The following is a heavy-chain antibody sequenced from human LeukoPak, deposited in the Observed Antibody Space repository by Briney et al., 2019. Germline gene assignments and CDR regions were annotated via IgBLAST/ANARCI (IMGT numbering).Heavy chain of an antibody. J-gene: IGHJ5*02. CDR2: ISWNSGSI. CDR1: GFTFDDYA. Sequence: GGSLRLSCAASGFTFDDYAMPWVRQAPGKGLEWVSGISWNSGSIGYADSVKGRFTISRDNAKNSLYLQMNSLRAEDTALYYCAKDGSIAAAVTWFDPWGQGTLVTVSS. D-gene: IGHD6-13*01. CDR3: AKDGSIAAAVTWFDP. V-gene: IGHV3-9*01.